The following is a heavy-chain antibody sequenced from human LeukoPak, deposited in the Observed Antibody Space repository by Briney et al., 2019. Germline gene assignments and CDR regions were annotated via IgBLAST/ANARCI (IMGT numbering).Heavy chain of an antibody. V-gene: IGHV3-49*03. CDR3: TRAPYYYYYYMDV. CDR1: GFTFGDYA. CDR2: IRSKAYGGTT. Sequence: GRYLRLSCTASGFTFGDYAMSWFRRAPGGGLEWLGFIRSKAYGGTTEYAASVKGRFTISRDDSKSIAYLQMNSLKTEDTAVYYCTRAPYYYYYYMDVWGKGTTVTVSS. J-gene: IGHJ6*03.